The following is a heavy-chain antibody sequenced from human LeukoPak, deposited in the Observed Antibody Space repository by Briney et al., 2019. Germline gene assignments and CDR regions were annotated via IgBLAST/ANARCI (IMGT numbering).Heavy chain of an antibody. D-gene: IGHD2-15*01. Sequence: QPGGSLRLSCATSGFTFSSYAMSWVRQAPGKGLEWVSAISGSGGSTYYADSVKGRFTISRDNSKNTLYLQMNSLRAEDTAVYYCAKVPHCSGGSCYGDFDYWGQGTLVTVSS. J-gene: IGHJ4*02. CDR1: GFTFSSYA. CDR2: ISGSGGST. V-gene: IGHV3-23*01. CDR3: AKVPHCSGGSCYGDFDY.